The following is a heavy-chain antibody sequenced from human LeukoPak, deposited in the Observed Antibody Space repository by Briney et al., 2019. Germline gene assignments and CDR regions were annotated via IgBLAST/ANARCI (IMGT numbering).Heavy chain of an antibody. CDR2: IYSSGST. D-gene: IGHD2-2*03. V-gene: IGHV4-39*07. J-gene: IGHJ3*02. CDR3: ARSDGYGLVGI. CDR1: GASISRGSNY. Sequence: SETLSLTCSVSGASISRGSNYWGWSRQPPGKTLEWMGSIYSSGSTYYTPSLKSRVIIIIDTTKNHYSLTLSYVTAADTAVYYCARSDGYGLVGIWGQGTMVTVSS.